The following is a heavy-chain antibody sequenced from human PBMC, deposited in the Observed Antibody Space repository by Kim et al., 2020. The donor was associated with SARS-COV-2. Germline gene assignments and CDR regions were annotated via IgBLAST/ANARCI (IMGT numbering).Heavy chain of an antibody. J-gene: IGHJ4*02. Sequence: SVKVSCKASGGTFSSYAISWVRQAPGQGLEWMGGIIPIFGTANYAQKFQGRVTITADESTSTAYMELSSLRSEDTAVYYCATPRVRGVRYYFDYWGQGTLVTVSS. CDR1: GGTFSSYA. V-gene: IGHV1-69*13. CDR3: ATPRVRGVRYYFDY. CDR2: IIPIFGTA. D-gene: IGHD3-10*01.